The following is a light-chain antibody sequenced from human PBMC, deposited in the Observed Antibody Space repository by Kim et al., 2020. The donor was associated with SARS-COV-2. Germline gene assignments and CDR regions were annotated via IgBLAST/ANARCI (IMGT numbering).Light chain of an antibody. J-gene: IGKJ1*01. CDR2: DAS. CDR1: RSLSNS. Sequence: SPGDTATLSCRASRSLSNSLAWYQQKPGPAPRLLLYDASSRATGIPPRFSGSGSGTDFTLTINSLEPDDFAVYYCQKRATWPPVTFGPGTKVDIK. V-gene: IGKV3-11*01. CDR3: QKRATWPPVT.